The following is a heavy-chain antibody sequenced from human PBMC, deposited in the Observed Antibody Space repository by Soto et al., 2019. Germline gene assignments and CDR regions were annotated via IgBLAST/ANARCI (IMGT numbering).Heavy chain of an antibody. D-gene: IGHD2-2*01. CDR1: GFTFSSYG. J-gene: IGHJ2*01. CDR2: IWYDGSNK. CDR3: ARELLVPAANPEPLWYFDL. V-gene: IGHV3-33*01. Sequence: QVQLVESGGGVVQPGRSLRLSCAASGFTFSSYGMHWVRQAPGKGLEWVADIWYDGSNKYYADSVKGRFTISRDNSKNTLYLQVTSLGAEDTAVYYWARELLVPAANPEPLWYFDLWGRGTLVSVSS.